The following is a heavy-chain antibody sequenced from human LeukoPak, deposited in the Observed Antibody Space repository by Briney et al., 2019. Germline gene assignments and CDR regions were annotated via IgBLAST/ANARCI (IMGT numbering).Heavy chain of an antibody. V-gene: IGHV3-7*03. J-gene: IGHJ4*02. CDR2: SKDYGRQK. D-gene: IGHD6-25*01. CDR3: ARVTAAAGFDH. Sequence: GGSRRLSWAASGLTFGSYWMGWVRPAPGTGLEWVANSKDYGRQKYYVDSGKGRFTISRDKAKTSLSLQMNSLRAEDTAVYYCARVTAAAGFDHWGQGTLVTVSS. CDR1: GLTFGSYW.